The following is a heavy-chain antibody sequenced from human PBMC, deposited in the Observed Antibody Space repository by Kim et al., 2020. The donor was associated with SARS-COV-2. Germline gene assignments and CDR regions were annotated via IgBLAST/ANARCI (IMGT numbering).Heavy chain of an antibody. J-gene: IGHJ6*02. CDR2: INHSGST. CDR3: ARIGVSKQLVQRMIYYGMDV. Sequence: SETLSLTCAVYGGSFSGYYWSWIRQPPGKGLEWIGEINHSGSTNYNPSLKSRVTISVDTSKNQFSLKLSSVTAADTAVYYCARIGVSKQLVQRMIYYGMDVWGQGTTVTVSS. D-gene: IGHD6-13*01. CDR1: GGSFSGYY. V-gene: IGHV4-34*01.